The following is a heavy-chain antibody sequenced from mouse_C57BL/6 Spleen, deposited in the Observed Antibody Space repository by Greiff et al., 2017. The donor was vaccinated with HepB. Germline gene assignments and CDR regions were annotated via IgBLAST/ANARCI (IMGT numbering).Heavy chain of an antibody. Sequence: VKLQQPGAELVKPGASVKLSCKASGYTFTSYWMHWVKQRPGQGLEWIGMIHPNSGSTNYNEKFKSKATLTVDKSSSTAYMQLRSLTSEDSAVYYCARGDYDYDGPAWFAYWGQGTLVTVSA. D-gene: IGHD2-4*01. J-gene: IGHJ3*01. CDR2: IHPNSGST. V-gene: IGHV1-64*01. CDR3: ARGDYDYDGPAWFAY. CDR1: GYTFTSYW.